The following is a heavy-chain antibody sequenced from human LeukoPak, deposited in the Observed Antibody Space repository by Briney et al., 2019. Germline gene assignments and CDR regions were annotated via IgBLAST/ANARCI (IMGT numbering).Heavy chain of an antibody. Sequence: GASVKVSCKASGGTFSSYAISWVRQAPGQGLEWMGGIIPIVGTANYAQKFQGRVTITADESTSTAYMELSSLRSEDTAVYYCARDLRGRNYYDSSGYSSLVYWGQGTLVTVSS. D-gene: IGHD3-22*01. CDR3: ARDLRGRNYYDSSGYSSLVY. V-gene: IGHV1-69*13. CDR2: IIPIVGTA. CDR1: GGTFSSYA. J-gene: IGHJ4*02.